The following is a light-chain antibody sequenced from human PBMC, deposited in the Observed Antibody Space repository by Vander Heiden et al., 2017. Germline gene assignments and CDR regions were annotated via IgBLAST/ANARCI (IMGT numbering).Light chain of an antibody. J-gene: IGLJ2*01. CDR1: DLGHKY. CDR2: QDT. CDR3: QAWDSSTVV. Sequence: SYELTQPPSVSVSPGQTASVTCSGDDLGHKYVSWYQQKPGQSPVMVIFQDTRRPSGIPERFSGSNSGTTANLTISGTQAVDEADYYCQAWDSSTVVFGGGTKLTVL. V-gene: IGLV3-1*01.